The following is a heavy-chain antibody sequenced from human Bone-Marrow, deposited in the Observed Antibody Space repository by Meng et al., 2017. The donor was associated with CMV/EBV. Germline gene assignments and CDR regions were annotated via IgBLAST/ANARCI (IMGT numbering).Heavy chain of an antibody. D-gene: IGHD2-2*01. CDR3: ARLGCSSTSCYFGWFDP. V-gene: IGHV5-51*01. J-gene: IGHJ5*02. CDR2: IYPVDSDT. Sequence: GESLKISCQGSGYSFTSYWIGWVRQMPGKGLEWMGIIYPVDSDTRYSPAFQGQVTISADKSISTAYLQWSSLKASDTAMYYCARLGCSSTSCYFGWFDPWGQGTLVTVSS. CDR1: GYSFTSYW.